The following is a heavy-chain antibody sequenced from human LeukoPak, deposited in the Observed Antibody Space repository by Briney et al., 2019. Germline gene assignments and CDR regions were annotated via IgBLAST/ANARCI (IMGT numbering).Heavy chain of an antibody. CDR2: IYYSGST. Sequence: PSETLSLTCTVSGGSISSSSYYWGWIRQPPGKGLEWIGYIYYSGSTNYNPSLRSRVTISVDTSKNQFSLKLSSVTAADTAVYYCASHGPVRPVFNYWGQGTLVTVSS. CDR3: ASHGPVRPVFNY. J-gene: IGHJ4*02. V-gene: IGHV4-61*05. D-gene: IGHD4-17*01. CDR1: GGSISSSSYY.